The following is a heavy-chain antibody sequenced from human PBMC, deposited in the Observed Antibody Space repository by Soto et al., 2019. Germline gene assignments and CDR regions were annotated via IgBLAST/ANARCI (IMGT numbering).Heavy chain of an antibody. D-gene: IGHD3-10*02. Sequence: LRLSCAASGFTFSSYAMSWVRQAPGKGLEWVSAISGSGGSTYYADSVKGRFTISRDNSKNTLYLQMNSLRAEDTAVYYCAKGSKPVVRGVILSGMDVWGQGTTVTVSS. V-gene: IGHV3-23*01. J-gene: IGHJ6*02. CDR3: AKGSKPVVRGVILSGMDV. CDR2: ISGSGGST. CDR1: GFTFSSYA.